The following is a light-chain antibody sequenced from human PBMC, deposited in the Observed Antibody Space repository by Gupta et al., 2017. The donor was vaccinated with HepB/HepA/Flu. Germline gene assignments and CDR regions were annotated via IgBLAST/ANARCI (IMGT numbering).Light chain of an antibody. CDR2: DVS. CDR3: CSYTSSSTLV. Sequence: QSALTQAASVSRSPGQSITISCTGTSSDIGAYNYVSWYQQHPDKAPKLMIYDVSSRPSGVSNRFSGSKSGNTASLIISGLQAEDEADYYCCSYTSSSTLVFGGGTKLTVL. V-gene: IGLV2-14*03. CDR1: SSDIGAYNY. J-gene: IGLJ3*02.